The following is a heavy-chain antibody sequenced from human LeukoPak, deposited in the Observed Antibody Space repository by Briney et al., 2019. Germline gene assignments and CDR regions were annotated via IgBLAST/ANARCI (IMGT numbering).Heavy chain of an antibody. J-gene: IGHJ3*02. D-gene: IGHD3-22*01. CDR1: GGSISNYY. Sequence: SETLSLTCTVSGGSISNYYWRWIRQPPGKGLEWLGYIYYSGSTDYNPSLKSRVTMSVDTSKKQFSLKLSAVTAADTAVYYCARAVGNYYDTGLDAFDIWGQGTMVTVSS. CDR2: IYYSGST. CDR3: ARAVGNYYDTGLDAFDI. V-gene: IGHV4-59*01.